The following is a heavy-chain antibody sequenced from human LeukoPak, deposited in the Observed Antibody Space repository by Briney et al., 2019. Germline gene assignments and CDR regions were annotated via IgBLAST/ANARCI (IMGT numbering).Heavy chain of an antibody. D-gene: IGHD2-15*01. V-gene: IGHV3-23*01. CDR1: GFTFSSYA. CDR3: AKARSSWAGYFDC. CDR2: TTTAGGNT. J-gene: IGHJ4*02. Sequence: GRSLRLSCAASGFTFSSYAMSWVRQAPGKGLEWVSTTTTAGGNTYYADSVRGRFAISRDNSKSMLYLQMNSLRAEDTAVYYCAKARSSWAGYFDCWGQGALVTVSS.